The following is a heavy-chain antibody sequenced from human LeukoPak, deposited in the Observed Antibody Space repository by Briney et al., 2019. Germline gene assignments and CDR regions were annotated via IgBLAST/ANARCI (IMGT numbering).Heavy chain of an antibody. D-gene: IGHD6-13*01. J-gene: IGHJ4*02. CDR2: INHSGST. V-gene: IGHV4-34*01. Sequence: SETLSLTCAVYGGSFSGYFWSWIRQPPGKGLEWIGEINHSGSTNYNPSLKSRVTLSVDTSKNQFSLKLSSVTAADTAVYYCARGHLSSSWYPGGFDYWGQGTLVTVSS. CDR3: ARGHLSSSWYPGGFDY. CDR1: GGSFSGYF.